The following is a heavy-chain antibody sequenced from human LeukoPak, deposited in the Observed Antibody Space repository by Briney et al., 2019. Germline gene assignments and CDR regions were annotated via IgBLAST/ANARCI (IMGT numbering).Heavy chain of an antibody. J-gene: IGHJ6*02. D-gene: IGHD2-2*01. CDR3: ARVKGAVVVPAAIYYYYGMGV. V-gene: IGHV4-59*01. Sequence: SETLSLTCTVSGGSISSYYWRCMRQPPGKGLEWIGYIYYSRSTNYNPSLKSRVTISVDTSKNQFSLKLSSVSAADTAVYYCARVKGAVVVPAAIYYYYGMGVWGQGTTVTVSS. CDR1: GGSISSYY. CDR2: IYYSRST.